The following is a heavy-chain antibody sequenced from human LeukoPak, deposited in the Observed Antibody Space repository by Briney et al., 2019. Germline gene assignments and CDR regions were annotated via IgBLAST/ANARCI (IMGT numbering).Heavy chain of an antibody. CDR1: GYSISSGYY. V-gene: IGHV4-61*01. CDR3: ARVSWFPGTSYYYMDV. D-gene: IGHD1-1*01. Sequence: PSKTLSLTCTVSGYSISSGYYWGWIRQPPGKGLEWFGYIYDSGTTNYNPSLKSRVTISVDTSKNQFSLKLSSVTAADTAVYYCARVSWFPGTSYYYMDVWGKGTTVTVSS. CDR2: IYDSGTT. J-gene: IGHJ6*03.